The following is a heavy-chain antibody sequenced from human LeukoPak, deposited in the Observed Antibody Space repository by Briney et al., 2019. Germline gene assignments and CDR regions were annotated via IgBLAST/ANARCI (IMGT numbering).Heavy chain of an antibody. J-gene: IGHJ5*02. CDR2: ISAYNGNT. CDR3: AREPLRTYYYDSSGFPFDP. Sequence: GASVKVSCKASGYTFTSYGISWVRQAPGQGLEWMGWISAYNGNTNYAQKLQGRVTMTTDTSTSTAYMELRSLRSDDTAVYYCAREPLRTYYYDSSGFPFDPWGQGTLVTVSS. D-gene: IGHD3-22*01. V-gene: IGHV1-18*01. CDR1: GYTFTSYG.